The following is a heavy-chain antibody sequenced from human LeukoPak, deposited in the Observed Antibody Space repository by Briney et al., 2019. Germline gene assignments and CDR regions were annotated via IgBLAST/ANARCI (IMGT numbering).Heavy chain of an antibody. Sequence: GSLRLSCAASGFTFSSYVMHWVRQAPGKGLEWVAVVSYDGSDKYYADSVKGRFTISRDNSKNTLYLQMNSLRAEDTAVYYCAKDPRRYSRTGGYFDYWGQGTLVTVSS. J-gene: IGHJ4*02. CDR3: AKDPRRYSRTGGYFDY. CDR1: GFTFSSYV. CDR2: VSYDGSDK. D-gene: IGHD6-13*01. V-gene: IGHV3-30*18.